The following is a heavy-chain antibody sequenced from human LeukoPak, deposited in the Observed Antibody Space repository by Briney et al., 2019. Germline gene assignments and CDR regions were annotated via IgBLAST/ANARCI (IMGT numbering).Heavy chain of an antibody. J-gene: IGHJ4*02. CDR1: GFTFTDFY. D-gene: IGHD6-19*01. CDR3: AQHTRGRYNSGSVGLFDY. Sequence: PGGPLRLSCAASGFTFTDFYMSWIRQAPGKGLEWVSYISSTSSTIYYADSVKGRFTISRDNAKNSLYLQMNSLRAEDTAVYYCAQHTRGRYNSGSVGLFDYWGQGTLVTVSS. CDR2: ISSTSSTI. V-gene: IGHV3-11*01.